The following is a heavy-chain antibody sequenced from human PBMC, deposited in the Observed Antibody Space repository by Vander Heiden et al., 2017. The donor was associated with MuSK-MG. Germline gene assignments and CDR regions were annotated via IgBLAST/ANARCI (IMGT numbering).Heavy chain of an antibody. V-gene: IGHV4-4*07. CDR3: ARVLAPHYYYYYYMDV. D-gene: IGHD6-6*01. CDR2: IYTSGST. Sequence: QVQLQESGPGLVKPSETLSLPCTVSGGSISSYYWSWIRQPAGKGLEWIGRIYTSGSTNYNPSLKSRVTMSVDTPKNQFSLKLSSVTAADTAVYYCARVLAPHYYYYYYMDVWGKGTTVTVSS. CDR1: GGSISSYY. J-gene: IGHJ6*03.